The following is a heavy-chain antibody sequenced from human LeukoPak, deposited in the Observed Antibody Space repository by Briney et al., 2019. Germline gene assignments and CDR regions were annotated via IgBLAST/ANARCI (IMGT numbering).Heavy chain of an antibody. CDR2: IRSKTGGGTT. D-gene: IGHD3-3*02. CDR3: TTDLSV. Sequence: PAGSLSLYCAASGFTFSDSWMAWLRQTPGKGLEWAGRIRSKTGGGTTDYAAPVTGRFSISRDDSKNTLCLEMNSLKNEDTAVYYCTTDLSVWGQGTLVTVSS. CDR1: GFTFSDSW. V-gene: IGHV3-15*01. J-gene: IGHJ4*02.